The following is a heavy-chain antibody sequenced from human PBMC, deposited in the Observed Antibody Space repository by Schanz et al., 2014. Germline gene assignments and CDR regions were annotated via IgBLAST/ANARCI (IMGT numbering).Heavy chain of an antibody. J-gene: IGHJ4*02. V-gene: IGHV1-18*01. Sequence: QVHLVQSGAEVKKPGASVKVSCRASGYTFISHGISWVRQAPGQGLEWMGWISAYNGNTNYVQKFQGRVTMTTDTSTPTAYMEVRSLRPDDTAVYYCAREGIAVGTTGLDLDYWGQGAPVIVSS. CDR1: GYTFISHG. CDR3: AREGIAVGTTGLDLDY. CDR2: ISAYNGNT. D-gene: IGHD6-19*01.